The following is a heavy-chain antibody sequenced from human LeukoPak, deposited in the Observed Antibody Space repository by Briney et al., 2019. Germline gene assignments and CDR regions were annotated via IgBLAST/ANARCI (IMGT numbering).Heavy chain of an antibody. CDR3: ARGSIGGYTYGGALDI. CDR1: GGSISNYY. J-gene: IGHJ3*02. V-gene: IGHV4-59*12. CDR2: IHYSGST. Sequence: SETLSLTCTVSGGSISNYYWSWIRQPPGKGLEWIGYIHYSGSTSYNPSLKSRVTISVDTSKNQFSLKLSSVTAADTAVYYCARGSIGGYTYGGALDIWGQGTMVTASS. D-gene: IGHD5-18*01.